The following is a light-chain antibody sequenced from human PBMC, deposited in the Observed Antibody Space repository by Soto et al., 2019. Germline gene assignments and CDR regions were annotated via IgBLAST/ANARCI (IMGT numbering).Light chain of an antibody. Sequence: DIQMPQSPPTLSASVGARVTITCRASQSISTCLACDQQKPGKAPKLLIYDASALQIGVPSRFSGNGSGTEFTLTISSLQPDDFATYYCQHYNSYSEAFGQGTKV. V-gene: IGKV1-5*01. CDR1: QSISTC. CDR3: QHYNSYSEA. J-gene: IGKJ1*01. CDR2: DAS.